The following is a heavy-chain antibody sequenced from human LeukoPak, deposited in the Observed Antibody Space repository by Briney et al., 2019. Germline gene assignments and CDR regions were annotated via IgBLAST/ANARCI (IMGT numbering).Heavy chain of an antibody. CDR3: ARDEYASSPGYFDY. D-gene: IGHD6-6*01. CDR2: ISSSGSYI. Sequence: GGSLRLPCAASGFTFSSYSMNWVRQAPGKGLEWVSCISSSGSYIYYADSVKGRFTISRDNAKNSLYLQMDRLRAEDTAVYYCARDEYASSPGYFDYWGQGTLVTVSS. CDR1: GFTFSSYS. V-gene: IGHV3-21*01. J-gene: IGHJ4*02.